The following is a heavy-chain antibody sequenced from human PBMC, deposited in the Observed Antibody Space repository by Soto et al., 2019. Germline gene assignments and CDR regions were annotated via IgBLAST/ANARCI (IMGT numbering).Heavy chain of an antibody. CDR3: DAPPLDP. CDR1: GFTFDDYA. V-gene: IGHV3-23*01. J-gene: IGHJ5*02. Sequence: GGSLRLSCAASGFTFDDYAMHWVRQAPGKGLEWVSAISGSGGSTYYADSVRGRFTISRDNSKNTLYLQMNSLRAEDTAVYYCDAPPLDPWGQGTLVTVSS. CDR2: ISGSGGST.